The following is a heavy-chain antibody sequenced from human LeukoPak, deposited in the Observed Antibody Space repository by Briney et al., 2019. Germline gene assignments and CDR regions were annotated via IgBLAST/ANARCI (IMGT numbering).Heavy chain of an antibody. CDR3: ARAHIYSSSWKFDY. CDR2: IKQDGSEK. D-gene: IGHD6-13*01. CDR1: GFTFSSYW. V-gene: IGHV3-7*01. Sequence: SGGSLRLSCAASGFTFSSYWMSWVRQAPGKGLEWVANIKQDGSEKYYVDSVKGRFTISRDNAKNSLYLQMNSLRAEDTAVYYCARAHIYSSSWKFDYWGQGTLVTVSS. J-gene: IGHJ4*02.